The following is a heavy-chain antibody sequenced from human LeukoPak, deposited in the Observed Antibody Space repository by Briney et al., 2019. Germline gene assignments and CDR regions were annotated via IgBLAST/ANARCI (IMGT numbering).Heavy chain of an antibody. V-gene: IGHV1-18*01. J-gene: IGHJ3*02. CDR3: PRGLQENLAWLTAFSAFDI. CDR1: GYTSTSYG. CDR2: ISAYNGNT. Sequence: GASVKVSCKTSGYTSTSYGISWVRQAPGQGLEWMGWISAYNGNTNYAQKVQGRVTMTTDTSTSTAYMELGSLRADHTPVYYFPRGLQENLAWLTAFSAFDIWGQGTMVTVSS. D-gene: IGHD6-19*01.